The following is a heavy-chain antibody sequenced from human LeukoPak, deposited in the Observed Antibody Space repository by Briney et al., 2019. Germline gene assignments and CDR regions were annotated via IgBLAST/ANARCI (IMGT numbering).Heavy chain of an antibody. D-gene: IGHD3-22*01. CDR2: ITSSSSYK. J-gene: IGHJ4*02. CDR1: GFTFSSYS. Sequence: GGSLRLSCAASGFTFSSYSMNWVRQAPGKGLEWVSSITSSSSYKYYADSVKGRFTISRDNSKNTLYLQMNSLRAEDTAVYYCARDLNYYDSSGQNHWGQGSLVTVSS. V-gene: IGHV3-21*04. CDR3: ARDLNYYDSSGQNH.